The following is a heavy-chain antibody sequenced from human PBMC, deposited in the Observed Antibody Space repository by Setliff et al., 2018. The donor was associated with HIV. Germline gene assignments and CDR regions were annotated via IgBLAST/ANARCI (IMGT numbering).Heavy chain of an antibody. J-gene: IGHJ2*01. V-gene: IGHV1-69*13. D-gene: IGHD5-12*01. CDR1: RGTFNRYT. CDR2: IIPMFGTT. Sequence: ASVKVSCKAPRGTFNRYTISWVRQAPGKGPEWMGGIIPMFGTTKYAQKSQGRLTMTADESTSTAYMELSGLRFEDTALYYCASAPPDIVATNDYWYFDVWGRGTLVTVSS. CDR3: ASAPPDIVATNDYWYFDV.